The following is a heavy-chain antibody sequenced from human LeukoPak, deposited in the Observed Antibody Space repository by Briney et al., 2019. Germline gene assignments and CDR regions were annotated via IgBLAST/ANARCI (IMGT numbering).Heavy chain of an antibody. D-gene: IGHD5-24*01. Sequence: PGGSLRLSCTASGLTFSSAWMSWVRQAPGKGLEWIGHIRGKADGGTPDYAAPVKGKFTISRDDSKSTLFLQMDSLQIEDTAVYYCTTARRASSSLDYWGRGTLVTVSS. CDR2: IRGKADGGTP. CDR3: TTARRASSSLDY. V-gene: IGHV3-15*01. J-gene: IGHJ4*02. CDR1: GLTFSSAW.